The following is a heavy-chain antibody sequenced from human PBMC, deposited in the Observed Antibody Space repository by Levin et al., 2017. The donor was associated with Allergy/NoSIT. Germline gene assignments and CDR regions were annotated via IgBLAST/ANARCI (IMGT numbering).Heavy chain of an antibody. Sequence: PGGSLRLSCAASGFTFSSYAMSWVRQAPGKGLEWVSAISGSGGSTYYADSVKGRFTISRDNSKNTLYLQMNSLRAEDTAVYYCAKMDGGSSGWYAPYTYYYDGMDVWGQGTTVTVSS. CDR1: GFTFSSYA. CDR2: ISGSGGST. CDR3: AKMDGGSSGWYAPYTYYYDGMDV. J-gene: IGHJ6*02. D-gene: IGHD6-19*01. V-gene: IGHV3-23*01.